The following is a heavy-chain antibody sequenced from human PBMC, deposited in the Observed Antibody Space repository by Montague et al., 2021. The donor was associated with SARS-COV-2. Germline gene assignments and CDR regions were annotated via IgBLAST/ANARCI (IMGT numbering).Heavy chain of an antibody. J-gene: IGHJ2*01. Sequence: SETLSLTCTVSGASISSYYWNWIRQSPGTGLEWIGYIYYSGSTKYNPYLESRVTISVDTSKSQMSLRLNSVTAADTAVYYCAGDRGRFWHFDLWGRGTLVTVSS. CDR1: GASISSYY. CDR3: AGDRGRFWHFDL. V-gene: IGHV4-59*01. D-gene: IGHD5-12*01. CDR2: IYYSGST.